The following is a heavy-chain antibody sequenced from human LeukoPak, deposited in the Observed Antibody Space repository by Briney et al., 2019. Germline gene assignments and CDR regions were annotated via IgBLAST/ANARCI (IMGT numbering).Heavy chain of an antibody. V-gene: IGHV3-21*01. D-gene: IGHD2-8*01. Sequence: GGSLRLSCAASGFTFSSYSMNWVRQAPGKGLEWVSSISSGSSYIYYADSVKGRFTISRDNAKNSLYLQMNSLRAEDTAVYYCASQLMVADYWGQGTLVTVSS. J-gene: IGHJ4*02. CDR2: ISSGSSYI. CDR3: ASQLMVADY. CDR1: GFTFSSYS.